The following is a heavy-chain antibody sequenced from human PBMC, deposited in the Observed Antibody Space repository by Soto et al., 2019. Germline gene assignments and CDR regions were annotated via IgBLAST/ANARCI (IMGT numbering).Heavy chain of an antibody. CDR1: GYTFTSYG. V-gene: IGHV1-18*01. D-gene: IGHD2-15*01. Sequence: ASVKVSCKASGYTFTSYGISWVRQAPGQGLEWMGWISAYNGNTNYAQKLQGRVTMTTDTSTSTAYMELRSLRSDDTAVYYCARNAAGSFYYYYYGMDVWGQGTTVPSP. CDR3: ARNAAGSFYYYYYGMDV. J-gene: IGHJ6*02. CDR2: ISAYNGNT.